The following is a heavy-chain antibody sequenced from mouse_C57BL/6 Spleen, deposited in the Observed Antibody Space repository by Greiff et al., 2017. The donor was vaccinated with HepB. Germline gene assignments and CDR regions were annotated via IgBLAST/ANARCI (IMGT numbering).Heavy chain of an antibody. D-gene: IGHD1-1*01. V-gene: IGHV1-15*01. Sequence: QVQLQQSGAELVRPGASVTLSCKASGYTFTDYEMHWVKQTPVHGLEWIGAIDPETGGTAYNQKFKGKAILTADKSSSTAYMELRSLTSEDSAVYYCTRSYYYGSSYLYFDYWGQGTTLTVSS. CDR2: IDPETGGT. J-gene: IGHJ2*01. CDR1: GYTFTDYE. CDR3: TRSYYYGSSYLYFDY.